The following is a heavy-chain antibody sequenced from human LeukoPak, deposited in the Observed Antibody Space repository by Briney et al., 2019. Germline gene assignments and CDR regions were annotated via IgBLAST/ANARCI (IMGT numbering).Heavy chain of an antibody. Sequence: SETLSLTCAVSGASIGSDNWWSWVRQSRGKGLEWIGETYHGGSTNYNPSLQSRVTISLDESENQFSLKLTSVTAADTAVYYCARDVYGSGTYFSFFDYWGQGILVTVSS. CDR2: TYHGGST. CDR3: ARDVYGSGTYFSFFDY. D-gene: IGHD3-10*01. J-gene: IGHJ4*02. CDR1: GASIGSDNW. V-gene: IGHV4-4*02.